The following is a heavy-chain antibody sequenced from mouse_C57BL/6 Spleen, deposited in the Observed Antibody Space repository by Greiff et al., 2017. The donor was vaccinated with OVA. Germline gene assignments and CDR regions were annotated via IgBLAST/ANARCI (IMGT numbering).Heavy chain of an antibody. D-gene: IGHD2-5*01. CDR2: IDPEDGDT. Sequence: EVQLQQSGAELVRPGASVKLSCTASGFNIKDYYMHWVKQRPEQGLEWIGRIDPEDGDTEYAPQFQGKATMTADTSSNTAYLQLSSLTSEDTAVYYCTTWGGYSNSFDYWGQGTTLTVSS. V-gene: IGHV14-1*01. CDR1: GFNIKDYY. CDR3: TTWGGYSNSFDY. J-gene: IGHJ2*01.